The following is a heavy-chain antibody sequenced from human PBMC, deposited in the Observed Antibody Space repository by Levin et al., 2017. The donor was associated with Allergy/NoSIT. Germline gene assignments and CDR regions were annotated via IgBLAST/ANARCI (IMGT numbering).Heavy chain of an antibody. CDR3: ARLQITGYAIDY. CDR1: GYSFNTYW. CDR2: IYPDDSDT. V-gene: IGHV5-51*01. D-gene: IGHD1-20*01. Sequence: GESLKISCKTSGYSFNTYWIGWVRQMPGKGLEWMGIIYPDDSDTRYSPSFQGQVTISADKSISTAYLQWSSLKASDTAIHFCARLQITGYAIDYWGRGTLVTVSS. J-gene: IGHJ4*02.